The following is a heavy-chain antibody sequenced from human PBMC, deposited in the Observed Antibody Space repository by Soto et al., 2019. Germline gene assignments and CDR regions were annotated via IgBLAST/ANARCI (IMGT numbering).Heavy chain of an antibody. CDR1: GFTFTSSA. V-gene: IGHV1-58*01. Sequence: QMQLVQSGPEVKKPGTSVKLSCKASGFTFTSSAVQWVRQARGQRLECIGWIVVGSGNTNYAQKFQERVTITRDMSTSTAYMEVSSLGSDDTAVYYCAAGGYINPHALYYYYGMAVWGQGTTVTVSS. J-gene: IGHJ6*02. D-gene: IGHD6-13*01. CDR2: IVVGSGNT. CDR3: AAGGYINPHALYYYYGMAV.